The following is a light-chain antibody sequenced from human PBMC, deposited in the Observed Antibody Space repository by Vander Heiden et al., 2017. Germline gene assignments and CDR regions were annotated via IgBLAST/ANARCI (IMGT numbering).Light chain of an antibody. Sequence: EIVMTQSPLPLPVTPGEPASISCRSSQSLLHSNENNYLEWYLQKPGQSPQLLIYLGSNRASGVPDRFSGSGSGTDFTLKISRVEAEDAGVYYCMQSLQTHTFGQGTRLEIK. CDR1: QSLLHSNENNY. V-gene: IGKV2-28*01. J-gene: IGKJ5*01. CDR3: MQSLQTHT. CDR2: LGS.